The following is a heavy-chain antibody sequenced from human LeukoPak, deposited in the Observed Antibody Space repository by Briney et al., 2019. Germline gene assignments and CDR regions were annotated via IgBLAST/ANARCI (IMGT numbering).Heavy chain of an antibody. D-gene: IGHD3-3*01. CDR2: IHSSGST. Sequence: SETLSLTCAVYGGSFSGYYWSWIRQPPGKGLEWIGYIHSSGSTSYKPSLKSRVSISLDTSKHQFSLKLSSVTAADTAVYYCARVTTIFGVDMYYFDYWGQGALIIVSS. V-gene: IGHV4-59*01. CDR3: ARVTTIFGVDMYYFDY. J-gene: IGHJ4*02. CDR1: GGSFSGYY.